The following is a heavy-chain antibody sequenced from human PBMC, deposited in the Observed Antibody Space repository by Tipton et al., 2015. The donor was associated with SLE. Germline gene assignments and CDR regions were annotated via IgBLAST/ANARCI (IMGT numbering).Heavy chain of an antibody. V-gene: IGHV4-4*07. CDR2: IYTSGST. J-gene: IGHJ4*02. D-gene: IGHD4-17*01. CDR1: GGSITSYY. Sequence: TLSLTCTVSGGSITSYYWSWIRQPAGKGLEWIGRIYTSGSTNYNPSLKSRVTLSVDTSKNQFSLKLNSVTAADTAVYYCARGISYGDWFDYWGQGTLVTVSS. CDR3: ARGISYGDWFDY.